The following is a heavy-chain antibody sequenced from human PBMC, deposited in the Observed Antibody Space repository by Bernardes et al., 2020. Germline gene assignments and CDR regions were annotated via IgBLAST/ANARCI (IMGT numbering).Heavy chain of an antibody. Sequence: GGSLRLSCAASGFTFRSYGMHWVRQAPGKRLEWVAVIWYDGSNKYYADSVKGRFTSSRDNSKNTLFLQMNSLRAEDTAVYYCAREQNWAFDYCGQGTLVTVSS. CDR3: AREQNWAFDY. CDR2: IWYDGSNK. CDR1: GFTFRSYG. J-gene: IGHJ4*02. V-gene: IGHV3-33*01. D-gene: IGHD7-27*01.